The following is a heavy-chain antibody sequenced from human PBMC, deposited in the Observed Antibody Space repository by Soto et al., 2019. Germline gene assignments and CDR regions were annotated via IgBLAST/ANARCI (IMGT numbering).Heavy chain of an antibody. CDR1: GYTFTSYD. D-gene: IGHD6-19*01. CDR3: TGQYSSGASKD. V-gene: IGHV1-8*01. CDR2: MNPNSGNT. Sequence: QVQLVQSGAEVKKPGASVKVSCKASGYTFTSYDINWVRQATGQGLEWMGWMNPNSGNTGYAQKFQGRVTMTRNTSIITAYMELSSLRSGITAGYYRTGQYSSGASKDWCQATLVTVSS. J-gene: IGHJ4*02.